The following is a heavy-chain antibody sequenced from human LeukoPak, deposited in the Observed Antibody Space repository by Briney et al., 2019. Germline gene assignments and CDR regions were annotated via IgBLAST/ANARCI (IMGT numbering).Heavy chain of an antibody. D-gene: IGHD1-7*01. Sequence: SVKVSCKASGGTFSSYAISWVQQAPGQGLEWMGGIIPIFGTANYAQKFQGRVTITTDESTSTAYMELSSLRSEDTAVYYCARASIGYNWNSLDYWGQGTLVTVSS. CDR1: GGTFSSYA. CDR3: ARASIGYNWNSLDY. CDR2: IIPIFGTA. V-gene: IGHV1-69*05. J-gene: IGHJ4*02.